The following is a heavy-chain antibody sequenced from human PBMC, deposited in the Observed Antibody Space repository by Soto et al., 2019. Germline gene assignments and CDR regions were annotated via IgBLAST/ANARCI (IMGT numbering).Heavy chain of an antibody. CDR1: GFTFSNYG. CDR2: IWHDGNNK. D-gene: IGHD1-26*01. CDR3: ASDLVGASDSYGLDV. V-gene: IGHV3-33*01. J-gene: IGHJ6*02. Sequence: LRLSCAASGFTFSNYGMHWVRQAPGKGLEWVAIIWHDGNNKYYADSVRGRFIISRDKSKNRLYLQMNSLRAEDTAVYYCASDLVGASDSYGLDVWGQGTPVTVSS.